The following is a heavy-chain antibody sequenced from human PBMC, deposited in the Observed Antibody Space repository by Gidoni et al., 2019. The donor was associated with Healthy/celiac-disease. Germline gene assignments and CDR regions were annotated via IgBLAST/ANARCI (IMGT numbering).Heavy chain of an antibody. D-gene: IGHD3-22*01. CDR1: GGSFSGYY. CDR2: INHSGST. V-gene: IGHV4-34*01. J-gene: IGHJ4*02. CDR3: ARVRVFSRVVSSGYHRIHYFDY. Sequence: QVQLQQWGAGLLKPSETLSLTCAVYGGSFSGYYWSWIRQPPGKGLEWIGEINHSGSTNYNPSLKSRVTISVDTSKYQCSLKLSSVTAADTAVYYCARVRVFSRVVSSGYHRIHYFDYWGQGTLVTVSS.